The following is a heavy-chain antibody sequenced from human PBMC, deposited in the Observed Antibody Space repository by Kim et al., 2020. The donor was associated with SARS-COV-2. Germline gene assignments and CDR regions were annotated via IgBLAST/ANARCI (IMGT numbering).Heavy chain of an antibody. V-gene: IGHV3-30*01. J-gene: IGHJ4*02. CDR3: ARTSGSYASPYYY. D-gene: IGHD1-26*01. Sequence: YADAVKGRFTISRDNSKNTLYLQMNSLRAEDTAVYYCARTSGSYASPYYYWGQGTLVTVSS.